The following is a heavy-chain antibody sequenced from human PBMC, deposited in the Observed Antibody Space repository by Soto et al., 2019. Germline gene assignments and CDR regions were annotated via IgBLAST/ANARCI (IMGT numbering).Heavy chain of an antibody. D-gene: IGHD3-10*01. CDR3: ARVSGHYYGSGSYYDY. Sequence: GGSLRLSCAASGFTFSSYSMNWVRQAPGKGLEWVSYISSSSSTIYYADSVKGRFTISRDNAKNSLYLQMNSLRDEDTAVYYCARVSGHYYGSGSYYDYWGQGTLVTVSS. CDR2: ISSSSSTI. CDR1: GFTFSSYS. J-gene: IGHJ4*02. V-gene: IGHV3-48*02.